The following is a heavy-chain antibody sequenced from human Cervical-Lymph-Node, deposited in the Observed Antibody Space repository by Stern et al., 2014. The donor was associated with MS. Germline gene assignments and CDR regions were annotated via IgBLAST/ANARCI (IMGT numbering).Heavy chain of an antibody. Sequence: QVQLVQSAAEVKNPGASVRVSCKASGYTLTIFYVHWVRQAPGQGLEWMGVNSPSGGRTTDAQKFQGRVTMTRDTSTSTVYMELSSLRSEDTAVYYCASGGEVDGGDVWGQGTTVTVFS. CDR2: NSPSGGRT. D-gene: IGHD1-26*01. J-gene: IGHJ6*02. CDR3: ASGGEVDGGDV. V-gene: IGHV1-46*01. CDR1: GYTLTIFY.